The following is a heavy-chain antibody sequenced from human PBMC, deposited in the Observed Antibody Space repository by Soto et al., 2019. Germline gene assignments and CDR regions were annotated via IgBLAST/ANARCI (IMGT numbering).Heavy chain of an antibody. D-gene: IGHD4-17*01. Sequence: EVQLVESGGGLVQPGGSLRLSCGASGFTFGPYRMNWVRQAPGKGLEWVSYTSSSGSDIYYADSVKGRFTISRDNVRSSLYLQMNSLRDEDTAVYYCARTLRSYWYFDLWGRGTLVTVSS. J-gene: IGHJ2*01. CDR2: TSSSGSDI. CDR3: ARTLRSYWYFDL. V-gene: IGHV3-48*02. CDR1: GFTFGPYR.